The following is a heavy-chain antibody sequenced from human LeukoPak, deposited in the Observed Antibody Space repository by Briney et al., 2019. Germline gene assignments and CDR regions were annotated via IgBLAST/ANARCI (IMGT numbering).Heavy chain of an antibody. CDR1: GYTFTSYY. D-gene: IGHD2-21*02. Sequence: ASVKVFCKASGYTFTSYYMHWVRQAPGQGLEWMGIINPSGGSTSYAQKFQGRVTMTRDTSTSTVYMELSSLRSEDTAVYYCVREVVVTAPHLDYWGQGTLVTVSS. CDR2: INPSGGST. J-gene: IGHJ4*02. CDR3: VREVVVTAPHLDY. V-gene: IGHV1-46*01.